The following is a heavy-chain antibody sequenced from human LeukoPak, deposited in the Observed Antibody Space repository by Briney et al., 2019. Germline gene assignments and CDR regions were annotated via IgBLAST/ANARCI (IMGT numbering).Heavy chain of an antibody. J-gene: IGHJ4*02. V-gene: IGHV3-21*01. CDR1: GFTFSSYS. CDR3: ARSPGIAVAGTQDDY. CDR2: ISSSSSYI. D-gene: IGHD6-19*01. Sequence: GGSLRLSCAASGFTFSSYSMNWVRQAPGKGLEWVSSISSSSSYIYCADSVKGRFTISRDNAKNSLYLQMNSLRAEDTAVYYCARSPGIAVAGTQDDYWGQGTLVTVSS.